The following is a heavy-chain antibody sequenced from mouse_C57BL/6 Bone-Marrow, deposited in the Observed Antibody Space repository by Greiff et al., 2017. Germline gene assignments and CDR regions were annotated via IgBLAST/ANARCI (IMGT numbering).Heavy chain of an antibody. J-gene: IGHJ2*01. CDR1: GFTFSSYG. V-gene: IGHV5-6*01. CDR3: ARHGGSDFDY. Sequence: EVMLVESGGDLVKPGGSLKLSCAASGFTFSSYGMSWVRQTPDKRLEWVATISSGGSYTYYPDSVKGRFTISRDNAKNTLYLQMSSLKSEDTAMYYCARHGGSDFDYWGQGTTLTVSS. CDR2: ISSGGSYT.